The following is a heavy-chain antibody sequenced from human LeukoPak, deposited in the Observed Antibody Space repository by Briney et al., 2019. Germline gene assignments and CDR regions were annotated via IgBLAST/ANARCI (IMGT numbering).Heavy chain of an antibody. CDR3: AKVLWFGGKYFDY. Sequence: GESLRLSCAVSGFCFSSDVMSWVRQAPGKGLELVSAVSGSGGSTYYADSVKGRFTISRENTKNTLYLQMDSLRAEDTALYYCAKVLWFGGKYFDYGGGGPLVRVSS. J-gene: IGHJ4*02. V-gene: IGHV3-23*01. CDR2: VSGSGGST. D-gene: IGHD3-10*01. CDR1: GFCFSSDV.